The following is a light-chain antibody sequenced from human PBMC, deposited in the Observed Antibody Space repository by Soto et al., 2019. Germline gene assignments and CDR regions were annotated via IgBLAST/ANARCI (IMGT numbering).Light chain of an antibody. CDR2: AAS. J-gene: IGKJ4*01. CDR1: QDIINY. V-gene: IGKV1-27*01. Sequence: DIQMTQSPSSLSASVGDRVTITCRTSQDIINYLAWYQQKPGKVPKLLIYAASTLQSGVPSRFSVVGSLTDFSLTMSSLQPQDVATYHCQKYKSAPITVGGGTKME. CDR3: QKYKSAPIT.